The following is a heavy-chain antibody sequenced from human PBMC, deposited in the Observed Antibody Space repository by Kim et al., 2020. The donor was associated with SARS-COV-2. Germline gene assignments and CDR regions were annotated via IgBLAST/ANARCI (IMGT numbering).Heavy chain of an antibody. J-gene: IGHJ3*02. CDR1: GFTFSSYA. CDR3: ARGAEYSSSSDAYDI. Sequence: GGSLRLSCAASGFTFSSYAMHWVRQAPGKGLEWVAVISYDGSNKYYADSVKGRFTISRDNSKNTLYLQMNSLRAEDTAVHYCARGAEYSSSSDAYDIWG. D-gene: IGHD6-6*01. CDR2: ISYDGSNK. V-gene: IGHV3-30*04.